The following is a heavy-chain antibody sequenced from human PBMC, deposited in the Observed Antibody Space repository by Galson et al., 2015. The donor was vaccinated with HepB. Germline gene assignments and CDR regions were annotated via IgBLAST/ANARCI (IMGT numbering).Heavy chain of an antibody. CDR1: GFTFSSYA. V-gene: IGHV3-30*04. CDR3: ARDGTQDQPSFDY. J-gene: IGHJ4*02. Sequence: SLRLSCAASGFTFSSYAMHWVRQAPGKGLEWVAVISYDGSNKYYADSVKGRFTISGDNSKNTLYLQMNSLRAEDTAVYYCARDGTQDQPSFDYWGQGTLVTVSS. CDR2: ISYDGSNK. D-gene: IGHD1-14*01.